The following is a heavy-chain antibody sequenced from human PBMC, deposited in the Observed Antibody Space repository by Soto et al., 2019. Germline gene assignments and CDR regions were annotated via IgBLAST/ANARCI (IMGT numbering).Heavy chain of an antibody. CDR3: ARVVPGAEAWFGP. V-gene: IGHV1-18*01. CDR2: ISLYSDGT. CDR1: GYTFTSYG. D-gene: IGHD2-2*01. Sequence: GASVKVSCKASGYTFTSYGISWVRQAPGQGLEWLGWISLYSDGTNYARKFQGRVSMTTDTSTTTAYMELRSLRSDDTAVYYCARVVPGAEAWFGPWGQGTLGTVSS. J-gene: IGHJ5*02.